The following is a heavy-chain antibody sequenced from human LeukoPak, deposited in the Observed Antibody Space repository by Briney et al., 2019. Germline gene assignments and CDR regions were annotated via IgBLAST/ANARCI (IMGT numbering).Heavy chain of an antibody. J-gene: IGHJ4*02. CDR2: IYPRDGST. V-gene: IGHV1-46*01. CDR1: GYTFTSNY. Sequence: ASVKVSCKASGYTFTSNYIHWVRQAPGQGLEWMGMIYPRDGSTSYAQKFQGRATVTRDTSTSTVHMELSGLRSEDTAVYYCARDQEGFDYWGQGTLVTVSS. CDR3: ARDQEGFDY.